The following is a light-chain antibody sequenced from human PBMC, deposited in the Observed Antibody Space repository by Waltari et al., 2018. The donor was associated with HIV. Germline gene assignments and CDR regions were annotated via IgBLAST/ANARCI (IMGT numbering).Light chain of an antibody. V-gene: IGLV1-44*01. CDR2: SNN. CDR3: AAWDESLNAWV. Sequence: QSVLPQPPSASGTPGQRVTISCSGSRSNIGSNDVNWYQQVPGTAPKFLMYSNNKRPSGVPDRFSGSKSGTSASLAISWLQSDDEADYYCAAWDESLNAWVFGGGTRLTVL. J-gene: IGLJ3*02. CDR1: RSNIGSND.